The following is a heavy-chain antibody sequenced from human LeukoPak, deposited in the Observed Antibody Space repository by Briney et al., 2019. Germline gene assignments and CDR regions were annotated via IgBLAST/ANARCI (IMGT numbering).Heavy chain of an antibody. Sequence: GESLKISCKGSGYSFTSYWIGWVRQMPGKGLEYMGIIYPGDSDITYSPSFQGQVTISSDKSISTAYLQWSSLKASDTAMYYCARQVAYGGNSYFDYWGQGTLVTVSS. CDR1: GYSFTSYW. CDR2: IYPGDSDI. V-gene: IGHV5-51*01. CDR3: ARQVAYGGNSYFDY. D-gene: IGHD4-23*01. J-gene: IGHJ4*02.